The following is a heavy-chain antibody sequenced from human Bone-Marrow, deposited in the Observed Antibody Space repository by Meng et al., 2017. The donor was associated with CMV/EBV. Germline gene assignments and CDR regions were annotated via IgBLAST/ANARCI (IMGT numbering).Heavy chain of an antibody. CDR1: GGTFSSYA. J-gene: IGHJ3*02. V-gene: IGHV1-69*05. Sequence: SVKVSCKASGGTFSSYAISWVRQAPGQGLEWMGGIIPIFGTANYAQKFQGRVTITTDESTSTAYMELSSLRSEDTAVYYCARGVGGGNFLNAFDIWGQGTMVTVSS. CDR2: IIPIFGTA. CDR3: ARGVGGGNFLNAFDI. D-gene: IGHD4-23*01.